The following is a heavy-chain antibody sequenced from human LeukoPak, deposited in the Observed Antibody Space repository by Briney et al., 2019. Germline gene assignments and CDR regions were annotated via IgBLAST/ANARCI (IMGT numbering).Heavy chain of an antibody. D-gene: IGHD6-13*01. V-gene: IGHV5-10-1*01. CDR2: IDPSDSYT. Sequence: GESLKISCKGSGYSVTSYWISWVRQMPGKGLEWMGRIDPSDSYTNYSPSFQGHVTISADKSISTAYLQWSSLKASDTAMYYCARHGVGSPAAAAGYGMDVWGQGTTVTVSS. CDR3: ARHGVGSPAAAAGYGMDV. CDR1: GYSVTSYW. J-gene: IGHJ6*02.